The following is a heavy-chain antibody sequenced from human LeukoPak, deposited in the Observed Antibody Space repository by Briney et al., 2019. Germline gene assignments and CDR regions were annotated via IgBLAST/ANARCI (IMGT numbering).Heavy chain of an antibody. V-gene: IGHV4-38-2*01. CDR2: IYHTGSI. J-gene: IGHJ6*03. CDR3: ARLSYYYYYMDV. Sequence: SETLSLTCAVSGFSISSDNYWGWIRQPPGKGLEWIGSIYHTGSIYYNPSLKSRVTISVDTSKNQFSLKLNSVTAADTAVYYCARLSYYYYYMDVWGRGTTVTVSS. CDR1: GFSISSDNY. D-gene: IGHD3-10*01.